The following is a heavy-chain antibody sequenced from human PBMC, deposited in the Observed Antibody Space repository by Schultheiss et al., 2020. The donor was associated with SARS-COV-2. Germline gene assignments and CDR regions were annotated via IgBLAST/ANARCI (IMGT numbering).Heavy chain of an antibody. D-gene: IGHD1-7*01. CDR1: GGSISSYY. CDR3: ARVSRTSWFDP. J-gene: IGHJ5*02. V-gene: IGHV4-59*12. Sequence: SETLSLTCTVSGGSISSYYWSWMRQPPGKGLEWIGYIYYSGSTYYNPSLKSRVTISVDRSKNQFSLKLSSVTAADTAVYYCARVSRTSWFDPWGQGTLVTVSS. CDR2: IYYSGST.